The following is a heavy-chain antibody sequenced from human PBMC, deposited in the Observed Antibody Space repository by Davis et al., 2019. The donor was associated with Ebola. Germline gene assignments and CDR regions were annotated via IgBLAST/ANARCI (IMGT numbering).Heavy chain of an antibody. CDR2: VNHNGIS. J-gene: IGHJ5*02. V-gene: IGHV4-34*01. Sequence: PGGSLRLSCTVSGVSFEAFYWTWIRQSPGKGLEWIGEVNHNGISNYNPSLRSRVTLSADTAKTQLSLSLTSVTASDTAIYYSARSFRATGGVTWFDTWGPGTQVTVSS. CDR1: GVSFEAFY. D-gene: IGHD2-8*02. CDR3: ARSFRATGGVTWFDT.